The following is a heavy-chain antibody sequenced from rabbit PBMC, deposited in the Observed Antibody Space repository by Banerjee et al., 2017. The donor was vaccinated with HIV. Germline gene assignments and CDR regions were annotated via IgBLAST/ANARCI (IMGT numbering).Heavy chain of an antibody. CDR1: GLDFSSSYW. Sequence: QEQLEESGGDLVKPEASLTLTCTASGLDFSSSYWICWVRQAPGKGLEWIACIYAGSSGSTQYANWAKGRFTISKISSTTVTLQMTSLTAADTASYFCARDLGGVIGWNFNFRGPGTLVTVS. D-gene: IGHD1-1*01. CDR2: IYAGSSGST. J-gene: IGHJ4*01. CDR3: ARDLGGVIGWNFNF. V-gene: IGHV1S45*01.